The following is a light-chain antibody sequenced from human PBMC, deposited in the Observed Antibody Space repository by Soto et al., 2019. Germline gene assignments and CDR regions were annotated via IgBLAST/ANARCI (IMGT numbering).Light chain of an antibody. Sequence: QSALTQPASVSGSPGQSITISCTGTSSDVGGYNYVSWYQQHPGKAPKLMIYDVSNRPSGVSNRFSGSKSGNTASLTISGPQAEDEADYYCSSYTSSSTLEYVFGTGTKVTVL. CDR3: SSYTSSSTLEYV. J-gene: IGLJ1*01. CDR2: DVS. CDR1: SSDVGGYNY. V-gene: IGLV2-14*01.